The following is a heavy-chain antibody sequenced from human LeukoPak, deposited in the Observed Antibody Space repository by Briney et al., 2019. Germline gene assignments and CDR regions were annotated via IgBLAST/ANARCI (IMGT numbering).Heavy chain of an antibody. D-gene: IGHD6-13*01. CDR1: GGSISSHY. J-gene: IGHJ4*02. Sequence: KPSETLSLTCTVSGGSISSHYWSWIRQPPGKGLEWIGYIYYSGSTNYNPSLKSRVTISVDTSKNQFSPKLSSVTAADTAVYYCARETGYSSSLLDYWGQGTLVTVSS. CDR3: ARETGYSSSLLDY. V-gene: IGHV4-59*11. CDR2: IYYSGST.